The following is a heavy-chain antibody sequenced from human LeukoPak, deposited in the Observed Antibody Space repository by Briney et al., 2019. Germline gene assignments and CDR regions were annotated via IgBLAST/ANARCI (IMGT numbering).Heavy chain of an antibody. V-gene: IGHV3-20*04. CDR2: INWNGGST. CDR3: ARAKYYYDSSGYCD. D-gene: IGHD3-22*01. J-gene: IGHJ4*02. CDR1: GFTFDDYG. Sequence: PGGSLRLSCAASGFTFDDYGMSWVRQAPGKGLEWVSGINWNGGSTGYADSVKGRFTISRDNAKSSLYLQMNSPRAEDTALYYCARAKYYYDSSGYCDWGQGTLVTVSS.